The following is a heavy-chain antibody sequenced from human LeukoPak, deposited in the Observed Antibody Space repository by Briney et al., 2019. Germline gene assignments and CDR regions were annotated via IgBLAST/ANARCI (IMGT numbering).Heavy chain of an antibody. CDR2: ISGSGGRT. J-gene: IGHJ3*02. V-gene: IGHV3-23*01. CDR3: ARGRFGELSVATFDI. CDR1: GFTFSSYA. D-gene: IGHD3-10*01. Sequence: PGGSLRLSCAASGFTFSSYAMSWVRQAPGKGLEWFSDISGSGGRTYYADSVKGRFTISRDNSKNTLYLQMNSLRAEDTAVYYCARGRFGELSVATFDIWGQGTMVTVSS.